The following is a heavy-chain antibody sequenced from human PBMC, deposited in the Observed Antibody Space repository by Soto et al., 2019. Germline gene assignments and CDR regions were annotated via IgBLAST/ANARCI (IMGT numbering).Heavy chain of an antibody. CDR1: GFTFSSYA. CDR2: ISGSGGST. V-gene: IGHV3-23*01. Sequence: EVQLLESGGGLVQPGGSLRLSCAASGFTFSSYAKSWVRQAPGKGLEWVSAISGSGGSTYYADSVKGRFTISRDNSKNTLYLQMNSLRAEDTAVYYCAKASGRVYDPPGYDYYYGMDVWGQGTTVTVSS. J-gene: IGHJ6*02. D-gene: IGHD5-12*01. CDR3: AKASGRVYDPPGYDYYYGMDV.